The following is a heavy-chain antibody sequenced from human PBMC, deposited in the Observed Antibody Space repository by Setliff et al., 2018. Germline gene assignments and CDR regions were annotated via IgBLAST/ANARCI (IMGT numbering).Heavy chain of an antibody. J-gene: IGHJ6*03. CDR2: ISNSGNSI. CDR1: GFTFSTHA. CDR3: ARAKGNDDSMDV. V-gene: IGHV3-48*04. Sequence: PGGSLRLSCAASGFTFSTHAMTWVRQAPGKGLEWISCISNSGNSIDYADSVKGRFTISRDNAKNTLYLQMNSLGAEDTAVYYCARAKGNDDSMDVWGKGTTVTVSS.